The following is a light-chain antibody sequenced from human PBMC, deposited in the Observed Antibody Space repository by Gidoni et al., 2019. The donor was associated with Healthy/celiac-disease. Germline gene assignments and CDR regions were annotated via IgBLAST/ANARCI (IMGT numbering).Light chain of an antibody. CDR1: SIRSYY. CDR3: NSRDSSGNHHVV. V-gene: IGLV3-19*01. J-gene: IGLJ2*01. Sequence: SSELTQDHAVSVALGQTVRITCQGESIRSYYASWYQQKPGQAPVLVIYGKNNRPSGIPDLFSGSSSGNTASLTITWAQAEDEAYYYCNSRDSSGNHHVVFGGGTKLTVL. CDR2: GKN.